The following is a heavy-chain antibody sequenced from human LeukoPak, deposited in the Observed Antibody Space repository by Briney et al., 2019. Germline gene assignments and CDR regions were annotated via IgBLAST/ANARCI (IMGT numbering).Heavy chain of an antibody. V-gene: IGHV4-61*02. CDR3: ARRVMLPSIGFDY. D-gene: IGHD2-15*01. CDR2: IYTSGST. Sequence: SETLSLTCTVSGGSISSGSYYWSWIRQPAGKGLEWIGRIYTSGSTNYNPSLKSRVTISVDTSKNQFSLKLSSVTAADTAVYYCARRVMLPSIGFDYWGQGTLVTVSS. J-gene: IGHJ4*02. CDR1: GGSISSGSYY.